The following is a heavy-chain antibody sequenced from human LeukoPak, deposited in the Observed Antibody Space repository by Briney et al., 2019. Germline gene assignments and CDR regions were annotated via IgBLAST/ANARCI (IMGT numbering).Heavy chain of an antibody. CDR3: ARHSDVIGAI. CDR2: IYPRDSDT. CDR1: GYTFTHQW. Sequence: GESLKISCKASGYTFTHQWIGWVRQKPGSGLECMGIIYPRDSDTRYSPSFQGHVTISADTSINTAYLEWSRLEASDTGIYYCARHSDVIGAIWGQGTLVTVSS. D-gene: IGHD3-10*01. J-gene: IGHJ4*02. V-gene: IGHV5-51*01.